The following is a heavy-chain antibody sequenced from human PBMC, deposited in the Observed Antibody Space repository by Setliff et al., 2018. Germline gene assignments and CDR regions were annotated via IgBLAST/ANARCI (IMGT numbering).Heavy chain of an antibody. V-gene: IGHV1-69*05. J-gene: IGHJ4*02. CDR1: GDSFSNYA. CDR3: AMYYRDSDNYGYFHY. CDR2: LIPMFGTP. D-gene: IGHD3-22*01. Sequence: SVKVSCKASGDSFSNYAISWVRQAPGQGLEWMGGLIPMFGTPGYAQKFQDRVTITTDESTSTAYMELNSLNTEDTAVYYCAMYYRDSDNYGYFHYWGQGTLVTVSS.